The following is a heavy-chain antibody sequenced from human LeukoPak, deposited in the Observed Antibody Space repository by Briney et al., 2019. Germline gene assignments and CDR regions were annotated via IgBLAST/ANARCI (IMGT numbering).Heavy chain of an antibody. CDR3: ARVATKFQMLNPDF. V-gene: IGHV1-2*02. CDR2: INPRTGAT. CDR1: GYTFSDHY. J-gene: IGHJ4*02. D-gene: IGHD2-21*01. Sequence: ASVKVSCKTSGYTFSDHYIYWVRQTPKQGLEWMGFINPRTGATYYAENFQGRVTLTRDTSISTAYLELRSDDTAVYYCARVATKFQMLNPDFWGQGSLVTVSS.